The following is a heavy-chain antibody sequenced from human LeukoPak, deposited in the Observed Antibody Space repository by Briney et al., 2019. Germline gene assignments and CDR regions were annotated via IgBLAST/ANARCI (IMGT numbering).Heavy chain of an antibody. CDR1: GYTFTGSY. V-gene: IGHV1-2*02. CDR2: MNPNSGGT. J-gene: IGHJ4*02. Sequence: ASVKVSCKASGYTFTGSYMHWVRQVSGQGLEWMGWMNPNSGGTNYAQKFQGRVTMTRDTSISTAYMELSNLRSDDTAVYYCAREAPGFGGKEPFDYWGRGTLVTVSS. D-gene: IGHD3-10*01. CDR3: AREAPGFGGKEPFDY.